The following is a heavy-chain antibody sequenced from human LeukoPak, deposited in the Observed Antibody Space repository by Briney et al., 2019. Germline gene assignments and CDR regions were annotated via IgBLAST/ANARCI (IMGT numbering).Heavy chain of an antibody. V-gene: IGHV3-7*01. Sequence: GGSLRLSCAASGLTFSTYWMTWVRQAPGKGLEWVANIKQDGSDKYYVDSVKGRFTISRDNAKSSLYLQMNSLRAGDTAMYYCTTKVDCWGQGILVTVSS. J-gene: IGHJ4*02. CDR3: TTKVDC. CDR1: GLTFSTYW. CDR2: IKQDGSDK. D-gene: IGHD1-1*01.